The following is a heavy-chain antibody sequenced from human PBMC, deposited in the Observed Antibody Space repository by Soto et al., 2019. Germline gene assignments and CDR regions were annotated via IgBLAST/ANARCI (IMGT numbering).Heavy chain of an antibody. CDR3: ARTFHYGLDV. CDR2: ISGSGGSS. D-gene: IGHD1-7*01. CDR1: GFTFSAYA. J-gene: IGHJ6*02. Sequence: EVQLLESGGGLVLPGGSLRLSCAASGFTFSAYAMSWVRQAPGKGLEWVSPISGSGGSSYYADSVKGRFTMSRDDSSNTLYLQMNSLRVEDTAVYYCARTFHYGLDVWGQGTTVTVSS. V-gene: IGHV3-23*01.